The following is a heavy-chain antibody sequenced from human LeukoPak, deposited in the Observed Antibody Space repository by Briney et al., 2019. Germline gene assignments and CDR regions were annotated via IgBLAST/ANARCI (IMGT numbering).Heavy chain of an antibody. CDR3: ARPYGDYVVNQFDY. D-gene: IGHD4-17*01. J-gene: IGHJ4*02. CDR1: GYTLTELS. CDR2: FDPEDGET. Sequence: ASVKVSCKVSGYTLTELSMHWVRQAPGKGLEWMRGFDPEDGETIYAQKFQGRVTMTRDTSISTAYMELSRLRSDDTAVYYCARPYGDYVVNQFDYWGQGTLVTVSS. V-gene: IGHV1-24*01.